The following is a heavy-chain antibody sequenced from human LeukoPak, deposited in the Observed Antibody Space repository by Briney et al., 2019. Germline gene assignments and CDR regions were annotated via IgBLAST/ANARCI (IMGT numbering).Heavy chain of an antibody. J-gene: IGHJ4*02. V-gene: IGHV3-23*01. CDR2: ISGSGGST. D-gene: IGHD3-16*01. CDR1: GITFSNSA. Sequence: GGSLRLSCAASGITFSNSAMSWVRQAPGKGLEWVSAISGSGGSTYYADSVKGRFTISRDNSKNTVYLQMNSLRADDTAVYYCAKAPGGIVGYWGQGTLVTVSS. CDR3: AKAPGGIVGY.